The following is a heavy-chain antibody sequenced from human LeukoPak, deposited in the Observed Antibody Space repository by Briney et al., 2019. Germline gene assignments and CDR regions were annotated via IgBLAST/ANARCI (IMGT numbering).Heavy chain of an antibody. CDR3: ARGRRQWLVHLGYYFDY. CDR2: IHTSGST. V-gene: IGHV4-61*02. D-gene: IGHD6-19*01. Sequence: SETLSLTCTVSGGSINSGTYYWSWIRQPAGKGLEWIGRIHTSGSTNYNPSLKSRVTISVDTSKNQFSLKLSSVTAADTAVYYCARGRRQWLVHLGYYFDYWGQGTLVTVSS. J-gene: IGHJ4*02. CDR1: GGSINSGTYY.